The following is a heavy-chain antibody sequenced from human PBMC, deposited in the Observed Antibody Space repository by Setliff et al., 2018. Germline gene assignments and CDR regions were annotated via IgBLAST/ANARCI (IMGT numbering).Heavy chain of an antibody. CDR1: GFTFSSYS. CDR2: VSTITST. V-gene: IGHV3-23*01. D-gene: IGHD3-9*01. J-gene: IGHJ6*02. CDR3: AKHGAYNDFLTGYNFYYDMDV. Sequence: PGGSLRLSCAASGFTFSSYSMNWVRQAPGKGLEWVSYVSTITSTYYADSVKGRFTISRDNSKNTLYLQMNSLRAEDTAVYYCAKHGAYNDFLTGYNFYYDMDVWGQGTTVTVSS.